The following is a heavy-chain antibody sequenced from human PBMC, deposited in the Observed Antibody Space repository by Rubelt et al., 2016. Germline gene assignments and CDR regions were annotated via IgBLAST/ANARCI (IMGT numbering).Heavy chain of an antibody. CDR3: AIYDFWSGYYLDY. D-gene: IGHD3-3*01. CDR1: GYSFTSYW. CDR2: IYPGDSDT. V-gene: IGHV5-51*01. Sequence: GESLKISCKGSGYSFTSYWIGWVRQMPGKGLEWMGIIYPGDSDTKYSPSFQGQVTISADKSISTAYLQWSSLKASDTAMYYCAIYDFWSGYYLDYWGRGTLVTVSS. J-gene: IGHJ4*02.